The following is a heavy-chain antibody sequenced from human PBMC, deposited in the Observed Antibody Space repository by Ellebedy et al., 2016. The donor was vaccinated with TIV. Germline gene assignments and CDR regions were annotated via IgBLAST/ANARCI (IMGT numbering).Heavy chain of an antibody. D-gene: IGHD6-19*01. J-gene: IGHJ4*02. V-gene: IGHV3-7*03. CDR1: GFTFSNYW. CDR2: IKPDGSEK. CDR3: ARMDHRGSGWYFDY. Sequence: GGSLRLXCAASGFTFSNYWMSWVRQAPGKGLEWVANIKPDGSEKYYVDSVKGRFTISRDNAKNSLSLQMNSLRAEDTAVYYCARMDHRGSGWYFDYWGQGTLVTVSS.